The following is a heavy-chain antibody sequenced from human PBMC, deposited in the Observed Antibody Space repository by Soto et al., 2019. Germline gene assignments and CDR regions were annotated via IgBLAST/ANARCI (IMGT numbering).Heavy chain of an antibody. CDR2: VWYDGNNA. J-gene: IGHJ6*02. Sequence: PGGSLRLSCAASGFILSSYGMHWVRQAPGKGLEWVAIVWYDGNNAYYADSVKGRFTISRDNPKNTLYLQMNSLRVEDTAVYYCATESGYSYGYPYGMDVWGHGTTVTVSS. V-gene: IGHV3-33*01. D-gene: IGHD5-18*01. CDR1: GFILSSYG. CDR3: ATESGYSYGYPYGMDV.